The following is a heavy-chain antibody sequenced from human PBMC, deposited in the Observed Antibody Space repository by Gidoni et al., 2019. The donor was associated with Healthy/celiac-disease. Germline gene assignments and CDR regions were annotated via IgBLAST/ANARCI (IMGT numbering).Heavy chain of an antibody. V-gene: IGHV4-59*08. CDR3: ARLTKHYYYYGMDV. CDR1: GGSISSYS. J-gene: IGHJ6*02. Sequence: QVQLQESGPGLVKPSETLSLTCTVSGGSISSYSWSWIRQPPGKGLEWIGYIYYSGSTNYNPSLKSRVTISVDTSKNQFSLKLSSVTAADTAVYYCARLTKHYYYYGMDVWGQGTTVTVSS. CDR2: IYYSGST. D-gene: IGHD2-2*01.